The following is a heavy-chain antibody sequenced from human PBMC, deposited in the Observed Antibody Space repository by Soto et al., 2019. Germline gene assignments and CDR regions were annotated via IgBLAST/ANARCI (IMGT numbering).Heavy chain of an antibody. J-gene: IGHJ6*02. CDR2: ISSSSSTI. Sequence: EVQLVESGGGLVQPGGSLRLSCAASGFTFSSYSMNWVRQAPGKGLEWVSYISSSSSTIYYADSVKGRFTISRDNAKNXLXLQMNSLRDEETAVYYCARYVDIVATTSIYYYGMDVWGQGTTVTVSS. CDR3: ARYVDIVATTSIYYYGMDV. CDR1: GFTFSSYS. V-gene: IGHV3-48*02. D-gene: IGHD5-12*01.